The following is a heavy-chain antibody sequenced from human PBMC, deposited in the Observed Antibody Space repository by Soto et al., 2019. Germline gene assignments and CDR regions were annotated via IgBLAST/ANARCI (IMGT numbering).Heavy chain of an antibody. V-gene: IGHV4-30-4*01. CDR1: GASLSSGDYY. J-gene: IGHJ4*02. CDR3: ARERRGGDSNGGVDY. CDR2: IYYNGNN. Sequence: QVQLQESGPGLVKPSQTLSLTCIVSGASLSSGDYYWSWIRQPPGKGLEWIAFIYYNGNNFYNPSLKRRVTIAIDTSNNPFSLTVRSVTAADTAVYYCARERRGGDSNGGVDYWGQGTLVTVSS. D-gene: IGHD2-21*02.